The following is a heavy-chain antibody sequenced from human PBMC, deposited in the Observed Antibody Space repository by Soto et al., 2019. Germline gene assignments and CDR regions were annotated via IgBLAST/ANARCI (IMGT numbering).Heavy chain of an antibody. Sequence: QVQLVQSGAEVKKRGSSVKVSCKASGGTFSSYAISWVRQAPGQGLEWMGGIIPIFGTANYAQKFQGRVTITADESTSTAYMELSSLRSEDTAVYYCASPTPNSSSWYDPFYFDYWGQGTLVTVSS. V-gene: IGHV1-69*01. CDR1: GGTFSSYA. CDR2: IIPIFGTA. D-gene: IGHD6-13*01. CDR3: ASPTPNSSSWYDPFYFDY. J-gene: IGHJ4*02.